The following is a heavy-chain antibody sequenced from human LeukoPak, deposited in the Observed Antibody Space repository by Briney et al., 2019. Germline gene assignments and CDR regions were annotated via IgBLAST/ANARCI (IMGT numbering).Heavy chain of an antibody. CDR3: ARDGAAAGTLYFDY. V-gene: IGHV4-4*02. J-gene: IGHJ4*02. D-gene: IGHD6-13*01. CDR2: IYYSGST. CDR1: GGSISSSNW. Sequence: SGTLSLTCAVSGGSISSSNWWSWVRQPPGKGLEWIGYIYYSGSTNYNPSLKSRVTISVDTSKNQFSLKLSSVTAADTAVYYCARDGAAAGTLYFDYWGQGTLVTVSS.